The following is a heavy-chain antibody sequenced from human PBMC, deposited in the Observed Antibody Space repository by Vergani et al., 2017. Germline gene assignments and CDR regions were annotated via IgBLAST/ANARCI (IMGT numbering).Heavy chain of an antibody. J-gene: IGHJ4*02. CDR2: ISSAGNTR. CDR3: AKTYAGSPIFDS. V-gene: IGHV3-30*18. CDR1: GFTFRSYG. Sequence: VHLAESGGGFFQPGGSLRLSCSASGFTFRSYGMHWVRQAPGKGLEWVALISSAGNTRQYADSVQGRFTISRDNSRNTLYLQMNGLRPDDTAVYFCAKTYAGSPIFDSWGQGTLVTVSS. D-gene: IGHD4-23*01.